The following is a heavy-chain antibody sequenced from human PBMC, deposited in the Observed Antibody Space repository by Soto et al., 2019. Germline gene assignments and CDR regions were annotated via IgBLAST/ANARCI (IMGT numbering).Heavy chain of an antibody. V-gene: IGHV4-61*01. D-gene: IGHD4-17*01. CDR2: IDYSGST. J-gene: IGHJ5*01. CDR1: GSTVSSNSYY. Sequence: KPSETLSLTCTVSGSTVSSNSYYWSWIRQPPGKGLEWIGYIDYSGSTKYNPSLKSRVTISVDTSKNQFSLKLSSVTAADTAVYYCARNDYSAPFRWFDPWGQGTMVTVSS. CDR3: ARNDYSAPFRWFDP.